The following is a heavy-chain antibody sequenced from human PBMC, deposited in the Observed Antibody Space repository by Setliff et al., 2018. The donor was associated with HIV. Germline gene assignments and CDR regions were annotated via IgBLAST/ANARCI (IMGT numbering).Heavy chain of an antibody. Sequence: LRLSCAASGFSFSSFGMHWGRLTPGKGLEWVAAIWYDGSREYYAESVKGRFTISRDNSKNTLFLQMNSLRVEDTAVYHCARYSSSWHTFDYWGQGALVTVSS. CDR2: IWYDGSRE. V-gene: IGHV3-30*19. CDR1: GFSFSSFG. J-gene: IGHJ4*02. CDR3: ARYSSSWHTFDY. D-gene: IGHD6-13*01.